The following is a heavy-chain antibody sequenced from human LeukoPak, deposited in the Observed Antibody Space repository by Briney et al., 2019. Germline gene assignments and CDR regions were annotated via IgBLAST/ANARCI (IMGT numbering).Heavy chain of an antibody. V-gene: IGHV3-74*01. Sequence: PGGSLRLSCAVSGFTISSYWMHWVRQAPGKGLVWVSRINSVGSYTNYADSVKGRFTISRDNSKNTLYLQMNSLRAEDTAVYYCARGYCSNTSCNYYYAMDVWGQGTTVTVSS. CDR3: ARGYCSNTSCNYYYAMDV. D-gene: IGHD2-2*01. CDR2: INSVGSYT. J-gene: IGHJ6*02. CDR1: GFTISSYW.